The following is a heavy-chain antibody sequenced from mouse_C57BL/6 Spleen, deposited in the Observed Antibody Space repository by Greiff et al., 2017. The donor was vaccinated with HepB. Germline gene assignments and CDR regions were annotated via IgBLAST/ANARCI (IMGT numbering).Heavy chain of an antibody. CDR3: ARDSNFAWFAY. J-gene: IGHJ3*01. Sequence: VQLQESGPELVKPGASVKISCKASGYAFSSSWMNWVKQRPGKGLEWIGRIYPGDGDTNYNGKFKGKATLTADKSSSTAYMQLSSLTSEDSAVYFCARDSNFAWFAYWGQGTLVTVSA. CDR1: GYAFSSSW. D-gene: IGHD2-5*01. CDR2: IYPGDGDT. V-gene: IGHV1-82*01.